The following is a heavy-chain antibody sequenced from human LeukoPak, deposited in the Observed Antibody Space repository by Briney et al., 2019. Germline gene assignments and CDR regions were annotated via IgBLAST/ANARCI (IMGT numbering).Heavy chain of an antibody. V-gene: IGHV3-9*01. D-gene: IGHD3-10*01. CDR2: ISWNSGSI. CDR1: GFTFDDYA. CDR3: AKAPSDPYYGSGSYYNLGWYFDY. Sequence: GGSLRLSCAASGFTFDDYAMHWVRQAPGKGLEWVSGISWNSGSIGYADSVKGRFTISRDNAKNSLYLQMNSLRAEDTALYYCAKAPSDPYYGSGSYYNLGWYFDYWGQGTLVTVSS. J-gene: IGHJ4*02.